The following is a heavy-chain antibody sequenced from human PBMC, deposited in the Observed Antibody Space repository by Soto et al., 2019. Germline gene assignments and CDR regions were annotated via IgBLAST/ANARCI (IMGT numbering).Heavy chain of an antibody. CDR2: ISGSGGST. D-gene: IGHD3-10*01. J-gene: IGHJ4*02. CDR1: GFTFSSYA. CDR3: AKLGVVRGVIDY. V-gene: IGHV3-23*01. Sequence: EVQLLESGGGLVQPGGSLRLSCAASGFTFSSYAMSWVRQAPGKGLEWVSAISGSGGSTYYADSVKGRFTISRDNSPPSLYLQMNSLRAEDTAVYYCAKLGVVRGVIDYWGQGTLVTVSS.